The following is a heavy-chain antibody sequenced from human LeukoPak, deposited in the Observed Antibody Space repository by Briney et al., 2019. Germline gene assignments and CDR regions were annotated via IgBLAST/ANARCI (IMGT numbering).Heavy chain of an antibody. D-gene: IGHD3-16*01. J-gene: IGHJ3*02. CDR1: GFTFSNYN. CDR3: GGGGGAFDI. CDR2: ISSRGDSV. V-gene: IGHV3-48*01. Sequence: GGSLRLSCAASGFTFSNYNMNWARQAPGKGLEWISYISSRGDSVYYAYSVQGRFTISKDNGKNSLYLQMNSLRAEDAAVYYFGGGGGAFDIWGQGTMVTVSS.